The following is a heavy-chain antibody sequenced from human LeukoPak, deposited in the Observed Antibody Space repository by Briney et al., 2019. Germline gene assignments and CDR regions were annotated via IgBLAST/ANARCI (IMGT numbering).Heavy chain of an antibody. D-gene: IGHD3-22*01. CDR1: GGSFSGYY. J-gene: IGHJ4*02. CDR3: ARARNYYDSSAFDY. Sequence: SETLSLTCAVYGGSFSGYYWSWIRQPPGKGLEWIGEINHSGSTYYNPSLKSRVTISVDTSKNQFSLKLSSVTAADTAVYYCARARNYYDSSAFDYWGQGTLVTVSS. V-gene: IGHV4-34*09. CDR2: INHSGST.